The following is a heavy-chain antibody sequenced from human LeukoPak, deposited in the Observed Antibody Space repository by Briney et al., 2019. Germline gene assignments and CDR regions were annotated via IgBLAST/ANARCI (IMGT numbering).Heavy chain of an antibody. CDR2: LSYTGKA. V-gene: IGHV4-59*02. Sequence: PSETLSLTCVVSGDSVSNFHWNWLRQVPGKGLEWIACLSYTGKADYNPSLASRVTISLDTSKNQGFSLKLKSETAADTAVYYCSEGYFEPFDHWGQGILVTVSS. CDR1: GDSVSNFH. CDR3: SEGYFEPFDH. D-gene: IGHD2/OR15-2a*01. J-gene: IGHJ4*02.